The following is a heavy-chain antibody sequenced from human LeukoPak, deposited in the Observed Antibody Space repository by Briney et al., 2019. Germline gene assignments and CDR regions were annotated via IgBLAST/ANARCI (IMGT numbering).Heavy chain of an antibody. CDR3: ARPTAMVPGIIGGFDI. CDR2: IDHVGST. D-gene: IGHD3-10*01. CDR1: GYSISSGYY. Sequence: PSETLSLTCTVSGYSISSGYYWGWIRQPPGKGLEWIGSIDHVGSTYYNPSLKSRVTISVDTSKNHFSLKLTSVTAADTAVYFCARPTAMVPGIIGGFDIWGQGTMVTVSS. J-gene: IGHJ3*02. V-gene: IGHV4-38-2*02.